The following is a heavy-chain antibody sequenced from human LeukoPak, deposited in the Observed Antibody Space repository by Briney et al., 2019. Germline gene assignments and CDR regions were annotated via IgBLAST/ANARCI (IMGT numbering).Heavy chain of an antibody. Sequence: ASVKVSCKASGYTFTSYGISWVRQAPGQGLEWMGWISGYNGNTNYAQKFQGRVTITADKSTSTAYMELSSLRSEDTAVYYCARTIVVVTAIPNYYYYYYMDVWGKGTTVTVSS. CDR1: GYTFTSYG. J-gene: IGHJ6*03. CDR2: ISGYNGNT. D-gene: IGHD2-21*02. CDR3: ARTIVVVTAIPNYYYYYYMDV. V-gene: IGHV1-18*01.